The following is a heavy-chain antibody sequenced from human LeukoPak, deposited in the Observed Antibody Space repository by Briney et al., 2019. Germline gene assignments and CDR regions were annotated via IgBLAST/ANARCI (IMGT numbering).Heavy chain of an antibody. J-gene: IGHJ4*02. CDR3: AKISAMIVAYYFDY. Sequence: TGGSLRLSCAASGFTVSSNYMSWVRQAPGKGLEWVSAISGSGGSTYYADSVKGRFTISRDNSKNTLYLQMNSLRAEDTAVYYCAKISAMIVAYYFDYWGQGTLVTVSS. CDR1: GFTVSSNY. V-gene: IGHV3-23*01. CDR2: ISGSGGST. D-gene: IGHD3-22*01.